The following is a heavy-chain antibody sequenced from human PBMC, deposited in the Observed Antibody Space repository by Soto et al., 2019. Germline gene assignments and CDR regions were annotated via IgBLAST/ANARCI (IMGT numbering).Heavy chain of an antibody. D-gene: IGHD2-15*01. CDR2: INAGDGDT. CDR1: GYIFSNYA. V-gene: IGHV1-3*01. Sequence: ASVKVSCKASGYIFSNYAMHWVRQAPGQRLEWMGWINAGDGDTKYSQKFQGRVTITRDTSASTAYMELSTLRSEDTAVYYCARDRWYCGGDSCYLRAFDIWGQ. CDR3: ARDRWYCGGDSCYLRAFDI. J-gene: IGHJ3*02.